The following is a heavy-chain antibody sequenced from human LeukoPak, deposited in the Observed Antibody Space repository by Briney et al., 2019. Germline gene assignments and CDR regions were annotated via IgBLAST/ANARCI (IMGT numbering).Heavy chain of an antibody. D-gene: IGHD5-18*01. Sequence: ESGPTLVKPTQTLTLTCTFSGFSLSTSGVGVGWIRQPPGKALEWLALIYWDDDKRYSPSLKSRLTIIKDTSKNQVVLTMSNMDPVDTATYYCAHRSRAHSSPWVLGVFDYWGQGTLVTVSS. CDR1: GFSLSTSGVG. V-gene: IGHV2-5*02. J-gene: IGHJ4*02. CDR3: AHRSRAHSSPWVLGVFDY. CDR2: IYWDDDK.